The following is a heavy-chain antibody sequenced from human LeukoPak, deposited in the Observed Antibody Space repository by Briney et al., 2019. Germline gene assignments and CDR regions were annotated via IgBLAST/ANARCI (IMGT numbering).Heavy chain of an antibody. J-gene: IGHJ4*02. CDR1: GFTFSSYG. CDR3: ARAPPPLGIYFDY. V-gene: IGHV3-30*03. D-gene: IGHD7-27*01. CDR2: ISYDGSNK. Sequence: GGSLRLSCAASGFTFSSYGMHWVRQAPGKGLEWVAVISYDGSNKYYADSVKGRFTISRDNSKNTLYLQMNSLRAEDTAVYYCARAPPPLGIYFDYWGQGTLVTVSS.